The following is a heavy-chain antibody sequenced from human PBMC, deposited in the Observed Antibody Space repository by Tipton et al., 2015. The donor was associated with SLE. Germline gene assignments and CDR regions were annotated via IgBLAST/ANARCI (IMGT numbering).Heavy chain of an antibody. CDR1: GGSISSRGYY. D-gene: IGHD3-10*01. J-gene: IGHJ3*01. CDR3: ARTSYYGSGEY. Sequence: TLSLTCAVYGGSISSRGYYWGWIRQPPGKGLEWIGSIYSSGTTYYNPPLKSRVTISVDTSKNQFSLKVNSVTAADTAVYYCARTSYYGSGEYWGQGTMVTVSS. V-gene: IGHV4-39*07. CDR2: IYSSGTT.